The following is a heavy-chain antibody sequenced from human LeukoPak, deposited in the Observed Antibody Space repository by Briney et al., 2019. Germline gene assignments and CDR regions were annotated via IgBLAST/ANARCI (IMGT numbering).Heavy chain of an antibody. CDR1: GFTFSNYS. CDR3: ATHPGDSWFGYIQL. V-gene: IGHV3-48*04. CDR2: ISSSTSTI. Sequence: PGGSLRLSCVASGFTFSNYSMNWVRQAPGKGLEWVSYISSSTSTIYYADSVKGPFTISRDNAKNSLYLQMNSLRAEDTAVYYCATHPGDSWFGYIQLWGQGTLVTVSS. D-gene: IGHD3-10*01. J-gene: IGHJ4*02.